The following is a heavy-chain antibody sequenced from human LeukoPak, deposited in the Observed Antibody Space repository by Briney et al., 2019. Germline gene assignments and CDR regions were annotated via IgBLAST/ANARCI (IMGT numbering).Heavy chain of an antibody. CDR3: ARDLVVAGGCNAFDI. CDR2: TYYRSRWFY. J-gene: IGHJ3*02. V-gene: IGHV6-1*01. Sequence: SQTLSLTCVISGDSVSSNIAAWTWISQSPSRGLEWLGRTYYRSRWFYEYAVSVKGRITIYLDTSKNQLSLELNSVTPEDTAVYYCARDLVVAGGCNAFDIWGQGTMVTVSS. CDR1: GDSVSSNIAA. D-gene: IGHD2-15*01.